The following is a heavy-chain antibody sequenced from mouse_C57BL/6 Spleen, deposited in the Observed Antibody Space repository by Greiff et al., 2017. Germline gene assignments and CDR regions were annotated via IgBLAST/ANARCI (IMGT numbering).Heavy chain of an antibody. CDR1: GYTFTDYN. J-gene: IGHJ3*01. D-gene: IGHD1-1*01. Sequence: EVQLQQSGPELVKPGASVKMSCKASGYTFTDYNMHWVKQSHGKSLEWIGYINPNNGGTSYNQKFKGKATLTVNKSSSTAYMELRSLTSEDSAVYYCARSYCGSSYGFAYWGQGTLLIVSA. CDR2: INPNNGGT. CDR3: ARSYCGSSYGFAY. V-gene: IGHV1-22*01.